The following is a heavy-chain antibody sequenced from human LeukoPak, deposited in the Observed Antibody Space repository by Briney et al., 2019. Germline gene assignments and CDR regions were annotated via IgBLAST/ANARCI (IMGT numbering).Heavy chain of an antibody. D-gene: IGHD3-22*01. V-gene: IGHV1-8*01. Sequence: ASVKVSCKASGYTFTSYDINWVRQATGQGLERMGWMNPNSGNTGYAQKFQGRVTMTRNNSISTAYMELSSLRSGDTAVYYCARGMIVPYYYYMDVWGKGTTVTVSS. CDR1: GYTFTSYD. J-gene: IGHJ6*03. CDR2: MNPNSGNT. CDR3: ARGMIVPYYYYMDV.